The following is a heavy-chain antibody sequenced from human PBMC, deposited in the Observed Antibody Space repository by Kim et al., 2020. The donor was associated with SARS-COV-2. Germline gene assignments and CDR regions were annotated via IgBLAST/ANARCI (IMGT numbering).Heavy chain of an antibody. CDR1: GASISSGSYS. CDR3: ARGPYNYYFDY. J-gene: IGHJ4*02. CDR2: IYQSGAT. Sequence: SETLSLTCDVSGASISSGSYSWSWIRQSPGQGLEWIASIYQSGATYYTPSLKSRLSISMDRSRNHFSLTLTSVTAADTAVYYCARGPYNYYFDYWCQGT. V-gene: IGHV4-30-2*06. D-gene: IGHD1-1*01.